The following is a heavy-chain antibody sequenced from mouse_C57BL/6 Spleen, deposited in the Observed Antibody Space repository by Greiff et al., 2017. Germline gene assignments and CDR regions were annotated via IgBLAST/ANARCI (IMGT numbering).Heavy chain of an antibody. CDR2: IDPSDSYT. CDR1: GYTFTSYW. CDR3: AISGYSNYEGDAMDY. Sequence: QVQLQQPGAELVRPGTSVKLSCKASGYTFTSYWMHWVKQRPGQGLEWIGVIDPSDSYTNYNQKFKGKATLTVDTSSSTAYMQLSSLTSEDSAVYYCAISGYSNYEGDAMDYWGQGTSVTVSS. D-gene: IGHD2-5*01. J-gene: IGHJ4*01. V-gene: IGHV1-59*01.